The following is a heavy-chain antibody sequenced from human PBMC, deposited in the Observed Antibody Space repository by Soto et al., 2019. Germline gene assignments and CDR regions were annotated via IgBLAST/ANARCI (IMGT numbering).Heavy chain of an antibody. J-gene: IGHJ4*02. CDR1: GGSTSSGDYY. CDR2: IYYSGST. CDR3: ARVGGSIAAAGRTFDY. Sequence: QVQLQESGPGLVKPSQTLSLTCTVSGGSTSSGDYYWSWIRQPPGKGLEWIGYIYYSGSTYYNPSLRRRVTISVDTSKNQFSLKLRSVTAADTAVYYCARVGGSIAAAGRTFDYWGQGTLVTVSS. V-gene: IGHV4-30-4*01. D-gene: IGHD6-13*01.